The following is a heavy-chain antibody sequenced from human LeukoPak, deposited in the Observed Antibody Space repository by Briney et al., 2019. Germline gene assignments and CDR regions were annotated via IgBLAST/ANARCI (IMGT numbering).Heavy chain of an antibody. V-gene: IGHV1-18*01. CDR3: ATGLYSSGWQSPAGY. D-gene: IGHD6-19*01. CDR1: GYSFTSYG. CDR2: ISAYNGNT. Sequence: EASVKVSCKASGYSFTSYGISWVRQAPGQGLEWMGWISAYNGNTNYAQKLQGRVTMTTDTSTSTAYMELRSLRSDDTAVYYCATGLYSSGWQSPAGYWGQGTLVTVSS. J-gene: IGHJ4*02.